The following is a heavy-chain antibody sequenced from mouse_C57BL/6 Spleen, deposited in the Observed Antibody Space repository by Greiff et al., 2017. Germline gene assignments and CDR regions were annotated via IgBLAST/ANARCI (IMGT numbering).Heavy chain of an antibody. CDR3: ARESTVVSPYYAMDY. D-gene: IGHD1-1*01. J-gene: IGHJ4*01. Sequence: EVQRVESGGGLVKPGGSLKLSCAASGFTFSSYAMSWVRQTPEKRLEWVATISDGGSYTYYPDNVKGRFTISRDNAKNNLYLQMSHLKSEDTAMYYCARESTVVSPYYAMDYWGQGTSVTVSS. V-gene: IGHV5-4*01. CDR2: ISDGGSYT. CDR1: GFTFSSYA.